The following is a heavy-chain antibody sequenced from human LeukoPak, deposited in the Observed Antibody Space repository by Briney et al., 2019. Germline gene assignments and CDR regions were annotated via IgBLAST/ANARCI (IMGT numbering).Heavy chain of an antibody. CDR2: IKQDGSEK. CDR1: GFTFSSYW. Sequence: PGGSLRLSCAASGFTFSSYWMSWVRQAPGKGLEWVANIKQDGSEKYYVDSVKGRFTISRDNAKNSLYLQMNSLRAEDTAVYYCARVRRYYGSGSYYDAHFDYWGQGTLVTVSS. V-gene: IGHV3-7*01. CDR3: ARVRRYYGSGSYYDAHFDY. J-gene: IGHJ4*02. D-gene: IGHD3-10*01.